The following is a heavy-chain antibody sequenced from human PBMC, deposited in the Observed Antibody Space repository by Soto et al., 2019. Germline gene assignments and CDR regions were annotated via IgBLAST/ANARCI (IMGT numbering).Heavy chain of an antibody. J-gene: IGHJ5*02. CDR1: GGSFSDHY. CDR3: TRTPTRGASAGFDP. CDR2: IHLSGRT. V-gene: IGHV4-34*01. D-gene: IGHD1-26*01. Sequence: QVQLQQWGAGLLKPSETLSLTCAVYGGSFSDHYWIWIRQPPGKGLEWIGEIHLSGRTNYNPSLKSRVTISLDTSKNQFSVKLSSVTAADTAVYYWTRTPTRGASAGFDPWGQGTLVSVSS.